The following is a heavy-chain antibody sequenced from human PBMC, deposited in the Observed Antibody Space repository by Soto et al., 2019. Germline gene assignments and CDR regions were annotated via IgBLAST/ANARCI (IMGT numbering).Heavy chain of an antibody. CDR2: IDWDDDK. D-gene: IGHD6-13*01. Sequence: SGPTLVNPTQTLTLTCTFSGFSLSTSGMCVSWIRQPPGKALEWLALIDWDDDKYYSTSLKTRLPISKDTSKNQVVLTMTNMDPVDTATYYCARIRVAAAGTYYYYYGMDVWGQGTTVTV. V-gene: IGHV2-70*01. CDR1: GFSLSTSGMC. J-gene: IGHJ6*02. CDR3: ARIRVAAAGTYYYYYGMDV.